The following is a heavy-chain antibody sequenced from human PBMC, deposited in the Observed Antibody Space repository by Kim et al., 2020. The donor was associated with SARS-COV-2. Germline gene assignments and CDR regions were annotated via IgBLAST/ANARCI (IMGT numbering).Heavy chain of an antibody. CDR2: ISAYNGNT. D-gene: IGHD3-3*01. Sequence: ASVKVSCKASGYTFTSYGISWVRQAPGQGLEWMGWISAYNGNTNYAQKLQGRVTMTTDTSTSTAYMELRSLRSDDTAVYYCARVKAPTIFGVVIHYYYYYGIDVCGQGTTVTISS. V-gene: IGHV1-18*01. CDR1: GYTFTSYG. CDR3: ARVKAPTIFGVVIHYYYYYGIDV. J-gene: IGHJ6*02.